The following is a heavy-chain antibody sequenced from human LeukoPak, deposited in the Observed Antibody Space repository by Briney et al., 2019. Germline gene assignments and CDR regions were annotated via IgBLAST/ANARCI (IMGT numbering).Heavy chain of an antibody. Sequence: ASVRVSCKASGYTFTSYYMHWVRQAPGQGLEWMGWINPNSGGTNYAQKFQGRVTMTRDTSISTAYMELSRLRSDDTAVYYCASYYYDSSGWDAFDIWGQGTMVTVSS. CDR2: INPNSGGT. J-gene: IGHJ3*02. V-gene: IGHV1-2*02. CDR1: GYTFTSYY. CDR3: ASYYYDSSGWDAFDI. D-gene: IGHD3-22*01.